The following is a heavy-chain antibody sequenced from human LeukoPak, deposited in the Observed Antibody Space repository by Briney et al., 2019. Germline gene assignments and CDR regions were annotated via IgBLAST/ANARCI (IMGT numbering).Heavy chain of an antibody. J-gene: IGHJ5*02. CDR1: GGSIRSSYYY. D-gene: IGHD2-21*02. CDR2: IYYSGST. CDR3: ARLFTAINWIDP. Sequence: SETLSLTCTVSGGSIRSSYYYWGWIRQPPGKGLEWIGSIYYSGSTYYNPSLKSRVTISVDTSKNQFSLKLSSVTAADTAVYYCARLFTAINWIDPWGQGTLVTVSS. V-gene: IGHV4-39*01.